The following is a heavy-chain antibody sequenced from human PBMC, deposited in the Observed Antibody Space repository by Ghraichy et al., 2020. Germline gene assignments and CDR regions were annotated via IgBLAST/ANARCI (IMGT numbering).Heavy chain of an antibody. Sequence: SETLSLTCTVSGYSISSGYYWGWIRQPPGKGLEWIGSIYHSGSTYYNPSLKSRVTISVDTSKNQFSLKLSSVTAADTAVYYCARSSADTAMVEDYWGQGTLVTVSS. J-gene: IGHJ4*02. V-gene: IGHV4-38-2*02. D-gene: IGHD5-18*01. CDR1: GYSISSGYY. CDR2: IYHSGST. CDR3: ARSSADTAMVEDY.